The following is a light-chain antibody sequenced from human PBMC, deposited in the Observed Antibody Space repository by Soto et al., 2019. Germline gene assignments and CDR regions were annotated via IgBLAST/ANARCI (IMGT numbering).Light chain of an antibody. J-gene: IGLJ2*01. CDR2: SNN. CDR3: ATWDDGLSGPV. CDR1: SSNIGKNY. V-gene: IGLV1-47*02. Sequence: QSAVTQPPSASGTPGQRVTISCSGSSSNIGKNYVYWYQQLPGTAPKLLIYSNNQRPSGVPDRFSGSTSGTSASLAISGLRSEDEADYYCATWDDGLSGPVFGGGTQLTVL.